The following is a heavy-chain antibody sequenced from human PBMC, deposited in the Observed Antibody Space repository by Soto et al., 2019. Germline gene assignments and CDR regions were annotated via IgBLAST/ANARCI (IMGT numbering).Heavy chain of an antibody. D-gene: IGHD4-17*01. CDR2: ISPYNGKT. CDR1: GYTFTEYG. Sequence: ASVKVSCKTSGYTFTEYGISWFRQAPGQGLEWMGWISPYNGKTNYIQEFQDRATITTDTSSTTVYMDLRTLKSDDTAIYFCARADYGDTKIYSFDHWGQGTLVTVSS. J-gene: IGHJ4*02. CDR3: ARADYGDTKIYSFDH. V-gene: IGHV1-18*01.